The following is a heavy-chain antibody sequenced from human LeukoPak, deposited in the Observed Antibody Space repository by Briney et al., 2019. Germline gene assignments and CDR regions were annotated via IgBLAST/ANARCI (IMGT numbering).Heavy chain of an antibody. J-gene: IGHJ4*02. D-gene: IGHD5-18*01. Sequence: GGSLRLSCAASGFTFNSYSMSWVRQAPGKGLEWVSFISYSSSFIYYADSVKGRFTISRDNAKNSLSLQMNSLRAEDTAVYYCARDGEFGNAYRNGYSGFGYWGQGTLVTVSS. CDR1: GFTFNSYS. V-gene: IGHV3-21*04. CDR2: ISYSSSFI. CDR3: ARDGEFGNAYRNGYSGFGY.